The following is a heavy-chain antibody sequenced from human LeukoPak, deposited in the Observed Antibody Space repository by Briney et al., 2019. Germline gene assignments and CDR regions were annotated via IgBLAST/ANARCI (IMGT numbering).Heavy chain of an antibody. Sequence: SETLSLTCTVSGGSISSSSYYWGWLRQPPGKGLEWIGSIYYSGSTYYNPSLKSRVTISVDTSKNQFSLKLSSVTAADTAVYYCARVVVVGDKYFDYWGQGTLVSVSS. CDR1: GGSISSSSYY. CDR2: IYYSGST. V-gene: IGHV4-39*07. J-gene: IGHJ4*02. CDR3: ARVVVVGDKYFDY. D-gene: IGHD2-15*01.